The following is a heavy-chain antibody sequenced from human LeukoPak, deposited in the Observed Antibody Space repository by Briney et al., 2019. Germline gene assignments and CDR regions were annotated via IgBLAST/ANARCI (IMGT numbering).Heavy chain of an antibody. CDR2: IYYSGST. D-gene: IGHD5-18*01. Sequence: PSETLSLTCTVSGGSISSSSYYWSWIRQPPGKGLEWIGYIYYSGSTNYNPSLKSRVTISVDTSKNQFSLKLSSVTAADTAVYYCARARYSYGYRDRRYYFDYWGQGTLVTVSS. V-gene: IGHV4-61*01. CDR1: GGSISSSSYY. CDR3: ARARYSYGYRDRRYYFDY. J-gene: IGHJ4*02.